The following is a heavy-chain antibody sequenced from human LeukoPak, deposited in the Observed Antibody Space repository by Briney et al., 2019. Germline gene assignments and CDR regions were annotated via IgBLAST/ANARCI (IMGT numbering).Heavy chain of an antibody. CDR2: IHYAGST. CDR3: ARQGAIIPTATEGPWFDP. J-gene: IGHJ5*02. D-gene: IGHD2-21*01. CDR1: GATMKSYY. Sequence: SEILSLTCAVSGATMKSYYWSWIRQSPGKGLEWIANIHYAGSTNYNPSLKSRVTISVDLSKNHFSLKLTSVTAADTAVYFCARQGAIIPTATEGPWFDPWGQGTLVAVSS. V-gene: IGHV4-59*08.